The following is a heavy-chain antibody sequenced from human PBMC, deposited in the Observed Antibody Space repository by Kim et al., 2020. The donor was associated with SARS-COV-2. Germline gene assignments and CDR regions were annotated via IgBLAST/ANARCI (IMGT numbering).Heavy chain of an antibody. D-gene: IGHD3-22*01. J-gene: IGHJ4*02. Sequence: TNHRPSLKSRLTISVDTSKNQFSLKLSSVSAADTAVYYCARDYDSSGYYDIWGQGILVTVSS. CDR3: ARDYDSSGYYDI. V-gene: IGHV4-34*09. CDR2: T.